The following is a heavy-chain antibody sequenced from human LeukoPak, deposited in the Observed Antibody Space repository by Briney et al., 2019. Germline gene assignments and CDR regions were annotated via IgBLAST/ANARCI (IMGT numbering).Heavy chain of an antibody. CDR3: ARGSGRWLQMGGFDY. Sequence: GGSLRLSCAASGFTFSSYWMHWVRQAPGKGLVWVSRINSDGSSTSYADSVKGRFTISRDNAKNSLYLQMNSLRAEDTAVYYCARGSGRWLQMGGFDYWGQGTLVTASS. J-gene: IGHJ4*02. V-gene: IGHV3-74*01. CDR2: INSDGSST. D-gene: IGHD5-24*01. CDR1: GFTFSSYW.